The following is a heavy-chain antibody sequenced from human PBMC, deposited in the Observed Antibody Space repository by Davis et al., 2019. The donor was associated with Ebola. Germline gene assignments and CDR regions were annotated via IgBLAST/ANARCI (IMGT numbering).Heavy chain of an antibody. D-gene: IGHD6-19*01. Sequence: AASVKVSCKASGYTFTSYAMHWVRQAPGQRLEWMGWINAGNGNTKYSQKFQGRVTVTRDTSASTVYLELSSLRSEDTAVYYCARGGTASGWYDYWGQGALVTVSS. CDR3: ARGGTASGWYDY. V-gene: IGHV1-3*01. CDR2: INAGNGNT. CDR1: GYTFTSYA. J-gene: IGHJ4*02.